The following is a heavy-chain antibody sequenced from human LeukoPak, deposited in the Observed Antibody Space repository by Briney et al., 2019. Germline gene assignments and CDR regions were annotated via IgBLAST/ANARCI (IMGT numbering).Heavy chain of an antibody. V-gene: IGHV4-59*01. Sequence: PSETLSLTCTVSGGSISSYYRSWIRQPPGKGLEWIGYIYYSGSTKYNPSLKSRVTISVDTSKNQFSLKLSSVTAADTAVYYCARSRRDCSGGSCYFGFGGMGYYYYGMDVWGQGTTVTVSS. CDR2: IYYSGST. CDR3: ARSRRDCSGGSCYFGFGGMGYYYYGMDV. D-gene: IGHD2-15*01. CDR1: GGSISSYY. J-gene: IGHJ6*02.